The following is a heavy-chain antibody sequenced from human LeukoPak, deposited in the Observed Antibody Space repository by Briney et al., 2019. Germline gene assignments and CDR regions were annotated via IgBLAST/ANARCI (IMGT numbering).Heavy chain of an antibody. D-gene: IGHD3-10*01. J-gene: IGHJ6*02. V-gene: IGHV1-58*02. CDR2: IVVGSGNT. CDR3: ARGGRFGARYYGMDV. CDR1: GFTFTSSA. Sequence: GTSVKVSCKASGFTFTSSAMQWVRQARGQRLEWIGWIVVGSGNTNYAQKFQERVTITRDMSTSTAYMELSSLRSEDTAVYYCARGGRFGARYYGMDVWGQGTTVTVSS.